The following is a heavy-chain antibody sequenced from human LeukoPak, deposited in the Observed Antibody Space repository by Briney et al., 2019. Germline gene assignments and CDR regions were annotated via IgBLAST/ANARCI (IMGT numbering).Heavy chain of an antibody. J-gene: IGHJ6*02. V-gene: IGHV7-4-1*02. CDR3: AREPLSSSWSHYYYYGMDV. D-gene: IGHD6-13*01. Sequence: GASVKVSCKASGYTFTSYAMNWVRQAPGQGLEWMGWINTNTGNPTYAQGFTGRFVFSLDTSVSTAYLQISSLKAEDTAVYYCAREPLSSSWSHYYYYGMDVWGQGTTVTVSS. CDR1: GYTFTSYA. CDR2: INTNTGNP.